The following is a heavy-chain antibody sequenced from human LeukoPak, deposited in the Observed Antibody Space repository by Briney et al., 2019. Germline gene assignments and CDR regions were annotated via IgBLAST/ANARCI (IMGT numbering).Heavy chain of an antibody. V-gene: IGHV1-46*01. CDR1: GYTFTSYY. D-gene: IGHD3-3*01. Sequence: ASVKVSCKASGYTFTSYYMHGVRQAPGQGLEWMGIINPSGGSTSYAQKFQGRVTMTRDTSTSTVYMELSSLRSEDTAVYYCARDLRNFWSGYYYKWFDPWGQGTLVTVSS. CDR2: INPSGGST. J-gene: IGHJ5*02. CDR3: ARDLRNFWSGYYYKWFDP.